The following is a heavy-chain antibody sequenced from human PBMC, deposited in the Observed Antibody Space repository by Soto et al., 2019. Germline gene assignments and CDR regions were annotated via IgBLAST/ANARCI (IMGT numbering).Heavy chain of an antibody. Sequence: ASVKVSCKASGGTFSSYAISWVRQAPGQGLEWMGGIIPIFGTANYAQKFQGRVTITADESTSTAYMELSSLRSEDTAVYYCATPIKSSSWSYPRYWYFDLWGRGTLVTVSS. D-gene: IGHD6-13*01. J-gene: IGHJ2*01. CDR1: GGTFSSYA. V-gene: IGHV1-69*13. CDR2: IIPIFGTA. CDR3: ATPIKSSSWSYPRYWYFDL.